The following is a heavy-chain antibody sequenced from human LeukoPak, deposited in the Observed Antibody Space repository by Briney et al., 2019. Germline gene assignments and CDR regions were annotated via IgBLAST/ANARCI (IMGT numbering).Heavy chain of an antibody. Sequence: ASVKVSCKASGYTFTGYYMHWVRQAPGQGLEWMGWINPNSGGTNYAQKFQDRVTMTRDTSISTAYMELSRLRSDDTAVYYCARDFGSSWYMLDYWGQGTLVTVSS. CDR3: ARDFGSSWYMLDY. CDR1: GYTFTGYY. V-gene: IGHV1-2*02. CDR2: INPNSGGT. J-gene: IGHJ4*02. D-gene: IGHD6-13*01.